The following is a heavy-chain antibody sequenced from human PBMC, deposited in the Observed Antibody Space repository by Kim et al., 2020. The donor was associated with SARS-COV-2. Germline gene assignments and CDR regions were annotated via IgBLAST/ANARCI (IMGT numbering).Heavy chain of an antibody. CDR3: ARVAYGSGSWYYFDY. Sequence: ADSVKGRVTSSRDNAKNSLYRQMNSLRAEDTAVYYCARVAYGSGSWYYFDYWGQGTLVTVSS. J-gene: IGHJ4*02. V-gene: IGHV3-11*05. D-gene: IGHD3-10*01.